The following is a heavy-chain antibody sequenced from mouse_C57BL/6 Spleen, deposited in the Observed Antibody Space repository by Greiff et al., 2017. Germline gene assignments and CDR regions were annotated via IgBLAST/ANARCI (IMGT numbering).Heavy chain of an antibody. CDR1: GYSITSGYY. Sequence: VQLKESGPGLVKPSQSLSLTCSVTGYSITSGYYWNWIRQFPGNKLEWMGYISYDGSNNYNPSLKNLISITRDTSKNQFFLKLNSVTTEDTATYYCASFYDGYPSYAMDYWGQGTSVTVSS. CDR3: ASFYDGYPSYAMDY. D-gene: IGHD2-3*01. V-gene: IGHV3-6*01. CDR2: ISYDGSN. J-gene: IGHJ4*01.